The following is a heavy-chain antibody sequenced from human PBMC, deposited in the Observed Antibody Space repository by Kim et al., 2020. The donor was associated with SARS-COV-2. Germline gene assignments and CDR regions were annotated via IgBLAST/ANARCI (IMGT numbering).Heavy chain of an antibody. D-gene: IGHD4-4*01. CDR3: ARGWDSRDGYSIS. J-gene: IGHJ5*02. V-gene: IGHV3-74*01. Sequence: YAGHVKGRFTISRDNAKNTLYLQMNSLRAEDTAVYYCARGWDSRDGYSISWGQGALVTVSS.